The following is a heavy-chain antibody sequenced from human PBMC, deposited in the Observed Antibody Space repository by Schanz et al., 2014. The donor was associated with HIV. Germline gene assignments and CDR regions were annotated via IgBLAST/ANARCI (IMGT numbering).Heavy chain of an antibody. CDR1: GFTFRNFG. J-gene: IGHJ4*02. CDR3: ANEEVPNDY. V-gene: IGHV3-23*04. CDR2: ISGGSGST. Sequence: EQLVESGGGVVQPGKSLRLSCAASGFTFRNFGMHWVRQAPGKGLEWVSSISGGSGSTFYADSVKGRFTISRDNSKNTLYLQMNSLRVEDTAVYYCANEEVPNDYWGQGTLVTVSS.